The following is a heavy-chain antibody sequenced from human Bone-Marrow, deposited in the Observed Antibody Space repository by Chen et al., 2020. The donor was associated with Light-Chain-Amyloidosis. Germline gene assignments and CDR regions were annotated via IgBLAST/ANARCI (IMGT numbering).Heavy chain of an antibody. CDR2: INQSGSA. CDR1: GGSFSGYF. Sequence: QVQLQQWGAGLLKPSETLSLTCAVYGGSFSGYFWSWIRQPPGQGLEWIGEINQSGSANYNPSLESRVTISLDTSKNQLSLSLNSVTAADTAVYHCATFRAWLGEFDYWGQGTLVTVSS. CDR3: ATFRAWLGEFDY. J-gene: IGHJ4*02. D-gene: IGHD3-10*01. V-gene: IGHV4-34*01.